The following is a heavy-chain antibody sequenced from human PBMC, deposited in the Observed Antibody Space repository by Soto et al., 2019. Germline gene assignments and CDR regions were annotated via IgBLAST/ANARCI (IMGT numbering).Heavy chain of an antibody. D-gene: IGHD5-12*01. CDR3: ARDLGYGVDYYYNGMDV. V-gene: IGHV4-4*07. CDR2: IYTSGST. J-gene: IGHJ6*02. CDR1: GGSISSYY. Sequence: SXATLSLTCTVSGGSISSYYWSWIRQPAGKGLEWIGRIYTSGSTNYNPSLKSRVTMSVDTSKNQFSLKLSSVTAADTAVYYCARDLGYGVDYYYNGMDVWGQGTTVTVSS.